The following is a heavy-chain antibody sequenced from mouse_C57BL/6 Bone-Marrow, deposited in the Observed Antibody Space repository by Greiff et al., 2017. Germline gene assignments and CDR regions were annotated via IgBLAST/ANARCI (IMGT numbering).Heavy chain of an antibody. D-gene: IGHD1-1*01. CDR1: GYTFTSYW. CDR2: INPSNGGT. Sequence: QVQLQQPGTDLVKPGASVKLSCKASGYTFTSYWMHWVKQRPGQGLEWIGTINPSNGGTNYNEQFKSKATLTVDKPSSTAYMQLSSLTSEDSAVYECESYDYGRCGGLAYWGQGTRVTVSA. J-gene: IGHJ3*01. V-gene: IGHV1-53*01. CDR3: ESYDYGRCGGLAY.